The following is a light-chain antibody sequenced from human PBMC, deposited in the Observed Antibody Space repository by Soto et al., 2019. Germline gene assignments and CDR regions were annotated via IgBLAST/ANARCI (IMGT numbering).Light chain of an antibody. J-gene: IGKJ1*01. V-gene: IGKV1-5*03. CDR2: MVS. CDR3: QHYNSYST. Sequence: DIQMTQSPSTLSASVGDRVTITCRASQSVSPWLAWYQQKPGKAPHLLIYMVSTLESGVPSRFSGSGSGTEFTLTMSSLQPDDSATYYCQHYNSYSTFGQGTKVEVK. CDR1: QSVSPW.